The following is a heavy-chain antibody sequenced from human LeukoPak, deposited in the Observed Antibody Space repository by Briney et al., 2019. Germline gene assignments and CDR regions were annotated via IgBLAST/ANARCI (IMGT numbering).Heavy chain of an antibody. V-gene: IGHV4-34*01. D-gene: IGHD2-2*01. Sequence: PSETLSLTCAVYGGSFSGYYWSWIRQPPGKGLEWIGEINHSGSTNYNPSLKRRVTISVDTSKNQFSLKLSSVTAADTAVYYCARPGYCSSTSCYAGWFDPWGQGTLVTVSS. CDR2: INHSGST. CDR3: ARPGYCSSTSCYAGWFDP. CDR1: GGSFSGYY. J-gene: IGHJ5*02.